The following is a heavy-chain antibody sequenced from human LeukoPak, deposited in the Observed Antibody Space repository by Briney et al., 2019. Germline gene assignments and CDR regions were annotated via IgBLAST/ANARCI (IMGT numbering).Heavy chain of an antibody. Sequence: GASVKVSFKASGYTFTGYYMHWVRQAPGQGLEWMGWINPNSGGTNYAQKFQGRVTMTRDTSISTAYMELSRLRSDDTAVYYCARGADIVVVPAAYGGWFDPWGQGTLVTVSS. CDR1: GYTFTGYY. J-gene: IGHJ5*02. CDR3: ARGADIVVVPAAYGGWFDP. V-gene: IGHV1-2*02. CDR2: INPNSGGT. D-gene: IGHD2-2*01.